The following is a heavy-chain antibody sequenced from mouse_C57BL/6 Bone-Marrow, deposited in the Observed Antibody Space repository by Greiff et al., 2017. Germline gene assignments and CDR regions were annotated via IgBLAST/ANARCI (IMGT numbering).Heavy chain of an antibody. CDR3: AISLAY. CDR2: IHPNSGST. CDR1: GYTFTSYW. Sequence: QVQLQQPGAELVKPGASVKLSCKASGYTFTSYWMHWVKQRPGQGLEWIGMIHPNSGSTNYNEKFKSKATLTVDKSSSTAYKQLSSLTSEDATVYYCAISLAYWGQGTLVTVSA. J-gene: IGHJ3*01. V-gene: IGHV1-64*01.